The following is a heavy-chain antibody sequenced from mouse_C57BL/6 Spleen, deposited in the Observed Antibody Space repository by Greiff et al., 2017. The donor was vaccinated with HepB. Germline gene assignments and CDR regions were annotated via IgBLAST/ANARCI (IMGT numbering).Heavy chain of an antibody. D-gene: IGHD2-3*01. V-gene: IGHV1-82*01. J-gene: IGHJ3*01. CDR2: IYPGDGDT. CDR1: GYAFSSSW. CDR3: ARGGPYDGYYVLAWFAY. Sequence: QVQLQQSGPELVKPGASVKISCKASGYAFSSSWMNWVKQRPGKGLEWIGRIYPGDGDTNYNGKFKGKATLTADKSSSTAYMQLSSLTSEDSAVYFCARGGPYDGYYVLAWFAYWGQGTLVTVSA.